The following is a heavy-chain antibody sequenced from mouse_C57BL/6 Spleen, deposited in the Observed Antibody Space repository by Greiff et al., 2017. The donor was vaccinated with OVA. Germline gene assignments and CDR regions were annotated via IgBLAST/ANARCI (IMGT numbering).Heavy chain of an antibody. CDR1: GFTFSSYG. J-gene: IGHJ3*01. CDR2: LSSGGSYT. V-gene: IGHV5-6*01. Sequence: EVKVVESGGDLVKPGGSLKLSCAASGFTFSSYGMSWVRQTPDKRLEWVATLSSGGSYTYYPDSVKGRFTISRDNAKNTLYLQMSSLKSEDTAMYYCARPYDYDGAWFAYWGQGTLVTVSA. CDR3: ARPYDYDGAWFAY. D-gene: IGHD2-4*01.